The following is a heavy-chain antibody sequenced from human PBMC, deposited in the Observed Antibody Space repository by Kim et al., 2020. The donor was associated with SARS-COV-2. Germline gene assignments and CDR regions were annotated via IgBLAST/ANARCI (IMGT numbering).Heavy chain of an antibody. J-gene: IGHJ3*01. CDR1: GFTFSSHW. Sequence: GGSLRLSCAASGFTFSSHWMSWVRQAPGKGLEWVANIKEDGTQKYYVDSVKGRFTISRDNAKSSLYLQMNSLRVEDSAVYYCARGDYYDTSGYYHDAFDVWGQGTMVTVSS. CDR3: ARGDYYDTSGYYHDAFDV. CDR2: IKEDGTQK. D-gene: IGHD3-22*01. V-gene: IGHV3-7*01.